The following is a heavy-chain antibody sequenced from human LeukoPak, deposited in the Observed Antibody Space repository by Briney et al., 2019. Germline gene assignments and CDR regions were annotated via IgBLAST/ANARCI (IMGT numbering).Heavy chain of an antibody. J-gene: IGHJ4*02. Sequence: SETLSLTCAVYGGSFSGYYWSWIRQPPGKGLEWIGEINHSGSTNYNPSLMSRVAMSVDTSKNQFSLNLRSVTAADTAVYYCAGEDLGHPNYFDYWGQGTLVTVSS. D-gene: IGHD3-10*01. CDR3: AGEDLGHPNYFDY. V-gene: IGHV4-34*01. CDR1: GGSFSGYY. CDR2: INHSGST.